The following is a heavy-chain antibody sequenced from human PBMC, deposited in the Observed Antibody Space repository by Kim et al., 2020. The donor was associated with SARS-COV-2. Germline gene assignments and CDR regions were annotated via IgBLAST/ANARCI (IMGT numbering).Heavy chain of an antibody. CDR3: AGDHSRSWYFDL. V-gene: IGHV1-69*13. J-gene: IGHJ2*01. CDR2: IIPIFGTA. CDR1: GGTFSSYA. Sequence: SVKVSCKASGGTFSSYAISWVRQAPGQGLEWMGGIIPIFGTANYAQKFQGRVTITADESTSTAYMELSSLRSEDTAVYYCAGDHSRSWYFDLWGRGTLVTVSS.